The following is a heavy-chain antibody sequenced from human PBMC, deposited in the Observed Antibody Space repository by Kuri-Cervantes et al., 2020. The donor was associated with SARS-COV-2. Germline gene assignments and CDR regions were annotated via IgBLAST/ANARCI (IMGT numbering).Heavy chain of an antibody. Sequence: GESLKISCAASGFTFSSYSMNWVRQAPGKGLEWVSSISSSSSYIYYADSVKGRFTISRDNSKNTLSLQMNSLRAEDTAVYYCAKTLLRIAVAGTLYYFDYWGQGTLVTVSS. CDR2: ISSSSSYI. D-gene: IGHD6-19*01. V-gene: IGHV3-21*04. CDR3: AKTLLRIAVAGTLYYFDY. J-gene: IGHJ4*02. CDR1: GFTFSSYS.